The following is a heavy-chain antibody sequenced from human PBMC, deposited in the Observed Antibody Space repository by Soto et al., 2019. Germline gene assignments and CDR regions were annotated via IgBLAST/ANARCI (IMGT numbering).Heavy chain of an antibody. Sequence: PSETLSLTCTVSGGSISSSSYHWGWIRQPPGKGLEWIGSIYYSGSTYYNPSLKRRVTISVDTSKNQFSLKLSSVTAADTAVYYCARPQYGDFNYWFDPWGQGTLVTVSS. CDR2: IYYSGST. CDR3: ARPQYGDFNYWFDP. CDR1: GGSISSSSYH. D-gene: IGHD4-17*01. V-gene: IGHV4-39*01. J-gene: IGHJ5*02.